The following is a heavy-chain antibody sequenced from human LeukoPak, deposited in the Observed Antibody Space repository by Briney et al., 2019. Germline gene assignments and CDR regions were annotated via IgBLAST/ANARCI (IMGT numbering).Heavy chain of an antibody. CDR3: ARGDRVNPGSMDFDY. Sequence: SETLSLTCTVSGGSISSYYWSWIRQPPGKGLEWIGYIYYSGSTNYNPSLKSRVTISVDTSKNQFSLKLSSVTAADTAVYYCARGDRVNPGSMDFDYWGQGTLVTVSS. CDR2: IYYSGST. J-gene: IGHJ4*02. CDR1: GGSISSYY. V-gene: IGHV4-59*08. D-gene: IGHD2/OR15-2a*01.